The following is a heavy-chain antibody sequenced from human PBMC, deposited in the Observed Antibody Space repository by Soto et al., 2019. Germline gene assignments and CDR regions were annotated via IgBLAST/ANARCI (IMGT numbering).Heavy chain of an antibody. V-gene: IGHV3-30*18. J-gene: IGHJ6*02. CDR2: ISYDGSNK. CDR3: AKASSAQVYYYYGMDV. D-gene: IGHD3-10*01. CDR1: GFTFSNFA. Sequence: QVQLVESGGGVVQPGRSLRLSCAASGFTFSNFAMHWVRQAPGKGLEWVAVISYDGSNKYHTHSVKGRFNISRDNSKNTLYVLMNSPRTEDTAVYYCAKASSAQVYYYYGMDVWGQGTTVTVSS.